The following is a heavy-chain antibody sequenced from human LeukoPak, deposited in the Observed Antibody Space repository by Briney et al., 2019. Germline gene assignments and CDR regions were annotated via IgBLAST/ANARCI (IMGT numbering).Heavy chain of an antibody. CDR2: IYPGGSET. V-gene: IGHV5-51*01. CDR1: GYSFSSYW. CDR3: ARASRDGYNQNFDH. J-gene: IGHJ4*02. Sequence: GESLKISCKGLGYSFSSYWNAWVRQRPGKGLEWMGIIYPGGSETRCDPSFQGQVTISADSSTSTAYLQWSTLRASDTAMYYCARASRDGYNQNFDHWGQGTPVTVSS. D-gene: IGHD5-24*01.